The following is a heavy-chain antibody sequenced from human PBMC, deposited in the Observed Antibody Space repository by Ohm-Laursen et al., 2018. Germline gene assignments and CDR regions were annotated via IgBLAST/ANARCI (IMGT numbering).Heavy chain of an antibody. Sequence: ASVKVSCKASGYALTELSMHWVRQAPGKGPEWMGGFDPEDGETIYAQKFQGRVTMTEDTSTDTAYMELSSLRSEDTAVYYCATVGYCSGGSCHNWGQGTLVTVSS. J-gene: IGHJ4*02. CDR3: ATVGYCSGGSCHN. CDR2: FDPEDGET. CDR1: GYALTELS. D-gene: IGHD2-15*01. V-gene: IGHV1-24*01.